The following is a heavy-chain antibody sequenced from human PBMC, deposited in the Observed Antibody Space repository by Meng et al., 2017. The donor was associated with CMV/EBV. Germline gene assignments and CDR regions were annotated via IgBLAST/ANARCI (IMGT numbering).Heavy chain of an antibody. Sequence: GGSLRLSCAASGFTLSSNWMHWVRQAPGKGLVWVSRISNDGSSTSYADSVKGRFIISRDIAKNTLYLQMHSLRAEDTAVYYGVRNGYCTSATCYGAFDIWGQGTMVTVSS. D-gene: IGHD2-2*01. V-gene: IGHV3-74*01. CDR1: GFTLSSNW. CDR3: VRNGYCTSATCYGAFDI. J-gene: IGHJ3*02. CDR2: ISNDGSST.